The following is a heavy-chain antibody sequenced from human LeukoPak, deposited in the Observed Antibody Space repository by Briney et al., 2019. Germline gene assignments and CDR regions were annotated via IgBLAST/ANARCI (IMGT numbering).Heavy chain of an antibody. D-gene: IGHD6-19*01. V-gene: IGHV3-30-3*01. Sequence: PGGSLRLSCAASGFTFSIYAMHWVRQAPGKGLEWVAGISYDGTNKYYADSVKGRFTISRDNSKNTLYLQMNSLKAEDTAVYYCARDKGAVAGTRYYYGMDVWGRGTTVTVSS. J-gene: IGHJ6*02. CDR2: ISYDGTNK. CDR3: ARDKGAVAGTRYYYGMDV. CDR1: GFTFSIYA.